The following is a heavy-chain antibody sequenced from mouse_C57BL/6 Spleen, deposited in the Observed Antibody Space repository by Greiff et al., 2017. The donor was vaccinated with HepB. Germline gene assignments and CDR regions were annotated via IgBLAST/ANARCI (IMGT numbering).Heavy chain of an antibody. Sequence: EVKLLESGPGLVKPSQSLSLTCSVTGYSITSGYYWNWIRQFPGNKLEWMGYISYDGSNNYNPSLKNRISITRDTSKNQFFLKLNSVTTEDTATYYCARGGLSPSYFDYWGQGTTLTVSS. CDR3: ARGGLSPSYFDY. V-gene: IGHV3-6*01. D-gene: IGHD2-2*01. CDR1: GYSITSGYY. J-gene: IGHJ2*01. CDR2: ISYDGSN.